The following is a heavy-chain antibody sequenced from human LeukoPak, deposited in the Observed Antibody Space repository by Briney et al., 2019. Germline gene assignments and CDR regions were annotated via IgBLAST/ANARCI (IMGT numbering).Heavy chain of an antibody. CDR2: MSGSCGST. Sequence: GGSLRLSCAASGFTFSNYAMCWVRQAPGEGQEWVSDMSGSCGSTYYSNSVMGRFTISIDNSKKTLYLQMSSLRAEATAVYFCAKSTAVADIYFDYWGQGTLVTVSS. CDR3: AKSTAVADIYFDY. D-gene: IGHD6-19*01. CDR1: GFTFSNYA. V-gene: IGHV3-23*01. J-gene: IGHJ4*02.